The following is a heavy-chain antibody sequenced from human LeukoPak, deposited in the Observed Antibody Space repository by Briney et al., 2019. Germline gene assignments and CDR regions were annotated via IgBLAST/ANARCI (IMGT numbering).Heavy chain of an antibody. J-gene: IGHJ5*02. D-gene: IGHD5-18*01. V-gene: IGHV1-18*01. Sequence: ASVKVSCKASGYTFTNYAISWVRQAPGQGLEWMGWINPYNGNTNYAQKPQGRATMPTDTSTGTASMALSSLRSEDTAVYYCATLTRYSYGLTWGQGTLVTVSS. CDR1: GYTFTNYA. CDR2: INPYNGNT. CDR3: ATLTRYSYGLT.